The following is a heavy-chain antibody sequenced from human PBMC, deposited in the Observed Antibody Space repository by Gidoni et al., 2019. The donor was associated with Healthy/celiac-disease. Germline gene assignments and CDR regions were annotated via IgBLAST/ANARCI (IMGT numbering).Heavy chain of an antibody. CDR2: INHRGST. D-gene: IGHD6-6*01. CDR1: GGSFSGYY. Sequence: QGQLQQWGAGLLTPSETLSLTCAVYGGSFSGYYWSWIRQPTGKGLEWIGEINHRGSTNYSPSLKCRVTISVDTSKNQFSLKLSSVTAADSAVYYCARGPLGSSPAFDIWGQGTMVTVSS. CDR3: ARGPLGSSPAFDI. J-gene: IGHJ3*02. V-gene: IGHV4-34*01.